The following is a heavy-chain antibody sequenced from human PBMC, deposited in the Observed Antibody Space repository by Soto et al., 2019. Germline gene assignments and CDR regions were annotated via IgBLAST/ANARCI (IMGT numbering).Heavy chain of an antibody. D-gene: IGHD1-26*01. J-gene: IGHJ4*02. V-gene: IGHV1-18*01. CDR2: ISPYNGNT. Sequence: ASVKVSCKASGYSLTSQRINWVRQAPGQGLEWMGSISPYNGNTNYAQGIEGRVTMTADTSTNTAYMELRSLKSDDTAVYYCATANGSYRPLYFWGQGTGVTGS. CDR3: ATANGSYRPLYF. CDR1: GYSLTSQR.